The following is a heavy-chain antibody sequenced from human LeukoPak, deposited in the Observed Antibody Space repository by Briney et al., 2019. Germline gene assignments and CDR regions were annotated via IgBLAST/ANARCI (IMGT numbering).Heavy chain of an antibody. CDR3: TTELDVRPNHY. V-gene: IGHV3-15*01. D-gene: IGHD1-14*01. CDR1: GLTFSNAW. J-gene: IGHJ4*02. CDR2: IKRKSDGGTT. Sequence: GGSLRLSCAASGLTFSNAWMSWVRQVPGKGLEWVGRIKRKSDGGTTDYAAPVKGRFTISRDDSKNTLYLQMNSLKSEDTAVYYCTTELDVRPNHYWGQGTLVTVSS.